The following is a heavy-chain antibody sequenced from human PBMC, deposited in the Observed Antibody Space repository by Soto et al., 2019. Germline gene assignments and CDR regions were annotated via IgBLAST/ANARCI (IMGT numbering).Heavy chain of an antibody. CDR1: GGSISSSSCY. J-gene: IGHJ6*02. D-gene: IGHD2-15*01. CDR2: IYYSGST. V-gene: IGHV4-39*01. CDR3: ARLPYCSGGSCHGFHYYGMDV. Sequence: PSETLSLTCTVSGGSISSSSCYWGWIRQPPGKGLEWIGSIYYSGSTYYNPSLKSRVTISVDTSKNQSSLKLSSVTAADTAVYYCARLPYCSGGSCHGFHYYGMDVWGQGTTVTV.